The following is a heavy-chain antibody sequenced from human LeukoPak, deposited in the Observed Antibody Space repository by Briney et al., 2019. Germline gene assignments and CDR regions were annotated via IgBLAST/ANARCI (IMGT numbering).Heavy chain of an antibody. CDR1: GGSISSYY. CDR3: ARQVYSSSWSYYFDY. J-gene: IGHJ4*02. CDR2: IHYSGST. V-gene: IGHV4-59*01. D-gene: IGHD6-13*01. Sequence: SETLSLTCAVSGGSISSYYWSWIRQPPGRGLEWIGSIHYSGSTSYNSSLKSRVTISVDTSKNQFSLKLSSVTPADSAVYYCARQVYSSSWSYYFDYWGQGILVTVSS.